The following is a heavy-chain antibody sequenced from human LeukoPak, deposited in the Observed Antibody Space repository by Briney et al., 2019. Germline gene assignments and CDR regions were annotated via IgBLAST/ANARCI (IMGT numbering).Heavy chain of an antibody. Sequence: ASVKVSCKASGYTFTCYYMHWVRQAPGQGLEWMGWINPNSGGTNYAQKFQGRVTMTRDTSISTAYMELSRLRSDDTAVYYCASIPGIAVAAGYWGQGTLVTVSS. CDR3: ASIPGIAVAAGY. J-gene: IGHJ4*02. V-gene: IGHV1-2*02. D-gene: IGHD6-19*01. CDR1: GYTFTCYY. CDR2: INPNSGGT.